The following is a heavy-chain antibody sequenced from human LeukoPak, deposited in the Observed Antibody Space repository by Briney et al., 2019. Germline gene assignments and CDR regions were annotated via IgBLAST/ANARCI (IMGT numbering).Heavy chain of an antibody. CDR3: AKGRSITIFGVENYFDY. CDR1: GFTFSSYG. CDR2: IRYDGSNK. V-gene: IGHV3-30*02. J-gene: IGHJ4*02. Sequence: GGSLRLSCAASGFTFSSYGMHWVRQAPGKGLEWVAFIRYDGSNKYYADSVKGRFTISRDNSKNTRYLQMNRLRAEDTAVYYCAKGRSITIFGVENYFDYWGQGTLVTVSS. D-gene: IGHD3-3*01.